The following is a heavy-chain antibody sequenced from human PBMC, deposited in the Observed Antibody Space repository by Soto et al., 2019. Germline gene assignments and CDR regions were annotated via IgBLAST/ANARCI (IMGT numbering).Heavy chain of an antibody. V-gene: IGHV2-5*02. J-gene: IGHJ1*01. CDR3: AHTTLEPRAFQH. CDR1: GFSLSTTGVG. Sequence: QITLKESGPTLVKPTQTLTLTCTFSGFSLSTTGVGVGWIRQPPGKALEWLAVIYWDDDNRYSPSLESRLTTTKDTSKNQVVLTMTNMDPVDTATYYCAHTTLEPRAFQHWGQGTLVTVSS. CDR2: IYWDDDN.